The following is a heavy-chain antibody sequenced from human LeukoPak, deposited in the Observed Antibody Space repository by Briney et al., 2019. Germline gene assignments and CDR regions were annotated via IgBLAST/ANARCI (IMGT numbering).Heavy chain of an antibody. CDR3: ARQGAYSNAIGMGY. V-gene: IGHV1-46*02. D-gene: IGHD3-16*01. CDR2: INSSGGST. J-gene: IGHJ4*02. Sequence: ASVKVSCKASGYTFNNHYMYWVRQAPGQGLEWMGVINSSGGSTSYAQKFQGRVTMTRDTSTRTVYMEVNCLRSEDTAVYYCARQGAYSNAIGMGYWGQGTLVTVSS. CDR1: GYTFNNHY.